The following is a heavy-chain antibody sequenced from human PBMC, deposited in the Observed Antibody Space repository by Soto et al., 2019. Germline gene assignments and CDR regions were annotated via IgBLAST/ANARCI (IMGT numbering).Heavy chain of an antibody. CDR3: ARDRPDCSSTSCYWGRWFDP. CDR1: GGSISSYY. CDR2: IYYSGST. V-gene: IGHV4-59*01. D-gene: IGHD2-2*01. Sequence: SETLSLTCTVSGGSISSYYWSWIRQPPGKGLEWIGYIYYSGSTNYNPSLKSRVTISVDTSKNQFSLKLSSVTAADTAVYYCARDRPDCSSTSCYWGRWFDPWGQGTLVTVSS. J-gene: IGHJ5*02.